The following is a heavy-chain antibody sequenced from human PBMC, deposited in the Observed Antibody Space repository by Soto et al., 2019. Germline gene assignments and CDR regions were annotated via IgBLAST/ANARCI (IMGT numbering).Heavy chain of an antibody. J-gene: IGHJ4*02. Sequence: SETLSLTCTVSGGSISSSSYYWGWIRQPPGKGLEWIGSIYYSGSTYYNPSLKSRVTISVDTSKNQFSLKLSSVTAADTAVYYCARLENSSGWYRPAACFDYWGQGTLVTVSS. CDR3: ARLENSSGWYRPAACFDY. CDR2: IYYSGST. CDR1: GGSISSSSYY. V-gene: IGHV4-39*01. D-gene: IGHD6-19*01.